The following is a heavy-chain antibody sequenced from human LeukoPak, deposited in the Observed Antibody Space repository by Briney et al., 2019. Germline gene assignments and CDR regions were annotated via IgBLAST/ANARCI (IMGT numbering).Heavy chain of an antibody. Sequence: GGSLRLSCAGSGFTFSSYGMHWVRQAPGKRLEWVAVISYDGSNKYYADSVKGRFTISRDNSKNTLYLQMNSLRAEDTAVYYCARDTVTTVDYWGQGTLVTVSS. CDR2: ISYDGSNK. CDR3: ARDTVTTVDY. V-gene: IGHV3-30*03. D-gene: IGHD4-17*01. J-gene: IGHJ4*02. CDR1: GFTFSSYG.